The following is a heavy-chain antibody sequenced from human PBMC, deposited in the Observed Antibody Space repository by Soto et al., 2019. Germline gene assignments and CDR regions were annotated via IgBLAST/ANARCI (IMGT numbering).Heavy chain of an antibody. J-gene: IGHJ4*02. CDR1: GLTFCNAW. CDR3: TTDDPINKN. Sequence: PGGSLRRSCAASGLTFCNAWRSWVRQAPGKGLEWVGRIKSKTDGGTTDYAAPVKGRFTISRDDSKNTLFLQMNSLKTEDTAVYYCTTDDPINKNWGQGTLVTVS. V-gene: IGHV3-15*01. CDR2: IKSKTDGGTT.